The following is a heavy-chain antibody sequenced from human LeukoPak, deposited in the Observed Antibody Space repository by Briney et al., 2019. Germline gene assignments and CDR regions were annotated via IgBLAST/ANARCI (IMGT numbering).Heavy chain of an antibody. V-gene: IGHV1-46*01. Sequence: GASVKVSCKASGYSFSSYDINWVRQAPGQGLEWMGIINPSGGSTSYAQKFQGRVTMTRDTSTSTVYMELSSLRSEDTAVYYCARVPYYYIEYYFDYWGQGTLVTVSS. D-gene: IGHD3-10*01. CDR2: INPSGGST. CDR1: GYSFSSYD. CDR3: ARVPYYYIEYYFDY. J-gene: IGHJ4*02.